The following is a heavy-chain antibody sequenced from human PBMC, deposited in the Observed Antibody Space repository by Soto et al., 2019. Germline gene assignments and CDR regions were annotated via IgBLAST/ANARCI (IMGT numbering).Heavy chain of an antibody. CDR3: SRDDST. CDR2: IIPVSGTV. V-gene: IGHV1-69*18. CDR1: GGSFSSFA. J-gene: IGHJ3*01. Sequence: QVQLVQSGAEMKKTGSSVQVSCNASGGSFSSFAISWVRQAPGQGLEWLGRIIPVSGTVNYAQKFQGRLTITADQSTTTAYMELTSLPSADTAMYYCSRDDSTWGQGTMVTVSS. D-gene: IGHD3-22*01.